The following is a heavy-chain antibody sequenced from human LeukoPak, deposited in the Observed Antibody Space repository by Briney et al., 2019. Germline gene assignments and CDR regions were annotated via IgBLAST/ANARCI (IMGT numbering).Heavy chain of an antibody. V-gene: IGHV3-74*01. CDR1: GFTFSTYW. CDR3: ARDRNGGFDY. CDR2: IKTDGSST. J-gene: IGHJ4*02. Sequence: PGGSLRLSCAASGFTFSTYWMHWVRQAPGKGPVWVSRIKTDGSSTSYADSVKGRFTISRDNAKNTLYLQMNSLRAEDTAVYYCARDRNGGFDYWGQGTLVTVPS. D-gene: IGHD3-16*01.